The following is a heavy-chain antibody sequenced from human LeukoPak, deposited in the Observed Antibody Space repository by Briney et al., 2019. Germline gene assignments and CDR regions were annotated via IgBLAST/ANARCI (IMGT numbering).Heavy chain of an antibody. CDR3: ARGGYCTNGVCYTPGSSDP. Sequence: NPSQTLSLTCTVSGGSISSGDYYWSWIRQPPGKGLEWIGYIYYSGSTYYNPSLKSRVTISVDTSKNQFSLKLSSVTAADTAVYYCARGGYCTNGVCYTPGSSDPWGQGTLVTVSS. CDR1: GGSISSGDYY. V-gene: IGHV4-30-4*01. J-gene: IGHJ5*02. D-gene: IGHD2-8*01. CDR2: IYYSGST.